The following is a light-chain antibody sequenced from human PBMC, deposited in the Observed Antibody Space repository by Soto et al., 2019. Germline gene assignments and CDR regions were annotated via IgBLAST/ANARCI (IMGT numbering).Light chain of an antibody. J-gene: IGKJ5*01. V-gene: IGKV3-15*01. CDR2: GAS. CDR3: QQYNNWIT. Sequence: EIVMTQSPDTLSVSPGERATLFCRASQSVSSTVAWYQQRPGQAPRLLIYGASTRATGIPARFSGSGSGTEFTLTISSLQSEDFAVYYCQQYNNWITFGQGTRLEIK. CDR1: QSVSST.